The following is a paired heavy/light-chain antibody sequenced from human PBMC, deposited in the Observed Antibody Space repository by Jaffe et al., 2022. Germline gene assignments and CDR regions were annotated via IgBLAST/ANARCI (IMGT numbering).Heavy chain of an antibody. CDR2: IFWDDDK. Sequence: QITLKESGPTLVKPTQTLTLTCTFSGFSLSTSGVGVGWIRQPPGKALQWLALIFWDDDKRYSPSLRSRLTITKDTSQNQVVLTMTNMDPVDTATYYCAHGHYDLGRFDYWGQGTLVTVSS. CDR3: AHGHYDLGRFDY. D-gene: IGHD3-10*01. J-gene: IGHJ4*02. V-gene: IGHV2-5*02. CDR1: GFSLSTSGVG.
Light chain of an antibody. CDR3: QQSYISPWT. CDR2: AAS. J-gene: IGKJ1*01. V-gene: IGKV1-39*01. Sequence: DIQMTQSPSSLSASIGDRVTITCRASQSIINYLNWYQQTSGKAPKLLIYAASSLQSGVPSRFSGSGYGTDFTLTISSLQPEDFATYFCQQSYISPWTFGQGTKVEIK. CDR1: QSIINY.